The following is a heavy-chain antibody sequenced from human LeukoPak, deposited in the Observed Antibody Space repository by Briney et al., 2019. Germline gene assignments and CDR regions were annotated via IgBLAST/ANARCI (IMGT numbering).Heavy chain of an antibody. J-gene: IGHJ4*02. D-gene: IGHD1-26*01. V-gene: IGHV4-59*12. Sequence: SETLSLTCSVSGGSISSYYCSWIRQSPGKGLEWIGYIFYSGTTKYNPSLRSRVTISADTSKNQFSLKLSSVTAADTAVYYCVRTDPWDVKYYFDYWGQGALVSVSS. CDR1: GGSISSYY. CDR2: IFYSGTT. CDR3: VRTDPWDVKYYFDY.